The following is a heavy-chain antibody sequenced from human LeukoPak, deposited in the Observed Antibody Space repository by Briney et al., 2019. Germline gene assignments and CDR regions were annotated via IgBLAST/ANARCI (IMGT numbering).Heavy chain of an antibody. CDR2: IYHRGST. V-gene: IGHV4-38-2*01. Sequence: SETLSLTCGVSGYSIRSGYNWGWIRQPPGNGVEWIGSIYHRGSTYHNPFLKSRVTISVDTHKNQFSLKLTSLTADDTVFYYSASQVGCSSTSRSNNWFDPWGKGTLVTVSS. J-gene: IGHJ5*02. D-gene: IGHD2-2*01. CDR3: ASQVGCSSTSRSNNWFDP. CDR1: GYSIRSGYN.